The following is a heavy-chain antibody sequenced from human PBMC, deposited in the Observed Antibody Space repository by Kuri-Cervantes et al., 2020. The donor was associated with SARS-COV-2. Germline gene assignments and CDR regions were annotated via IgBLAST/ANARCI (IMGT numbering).Heavy chain of an antibody. CDR1: GGTFSSYA. Sequence: SVKVSCKASGGTFSSYAISWVRQAPGQGLGWMGGIIPIFGTANYAQKFQGRVTITADESTSTAYMELSSLRSEDTAVYYCARDPPATVTEHYAFDIWGQGTMVTVSS. V-gene: IGHV1-69*13. CDR2: IIPIFGTA. D-gene: IGHD4-17*01. CDR3: ARDPPATVTEHYAFDI. J-gene: IGHJ3*02.